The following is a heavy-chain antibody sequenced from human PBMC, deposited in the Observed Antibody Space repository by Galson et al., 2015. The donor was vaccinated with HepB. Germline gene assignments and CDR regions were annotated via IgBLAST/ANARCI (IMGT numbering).Heavy chain of an antibody. CDR2: IQQTGTT. Sequence: TLSLTCAVSGASMSRSGYSWSWLRQTPGKGLEWIGNIQQTGTTYYNPSLKSRVTISEDRSKNLFSLKLTFVTAADTAVYYCARGGQSSKYNWNLPFDPWGQGTLVTVSS. CDR3: ARGGQSSKYNWNLPFDP. V-gene: IGHV4-30-2*01. CDR1: GASMSRSGYS. J-gene: IGHJ5*02. D-gene: IGHD1-20*01.